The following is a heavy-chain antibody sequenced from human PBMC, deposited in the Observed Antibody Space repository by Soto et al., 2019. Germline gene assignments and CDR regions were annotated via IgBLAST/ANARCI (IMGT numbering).Heavy chain of an antibody. Sequence: SPRPSCAASGFPFSKARMDWVPQAPGKGLEWVGRIKSKTDGGTTDYAAPVKGRFTISRDDSKNTLYLQMNSLKTEDTAVYYCTTRRWDSSSWTYYYYYGMDVWGQGTTVTVSS. CDR2: IKSKTDGGTT. J-gene: IGHJ6*02. V-gene: IGHV3-15*07. D-gene: IGHD6-13*01. CDR3: TTRRWDSSSWTYYYYYGMDV. CDR1: GFPFSKAR.